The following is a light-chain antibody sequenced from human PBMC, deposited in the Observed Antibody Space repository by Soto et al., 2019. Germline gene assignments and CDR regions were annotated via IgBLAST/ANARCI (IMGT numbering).Light chain of an antibody. CDR1: SSDVGGYNY. Sequence: QSALTQPASVSGSPGQSITISCTGTSSDVGGYNYVSWYQQHPGKAPKLMIYDVSNRPSGVSNRFSGSESGNTASLTISGLQAEDEADYYCSSYTSSSTLLYVFGTGTKFPS. CDR3: SSYTSSSTLLYV. V-gene: IGLV2-14*01. CDR2: DVS. J-gene: IGLJ1*01.